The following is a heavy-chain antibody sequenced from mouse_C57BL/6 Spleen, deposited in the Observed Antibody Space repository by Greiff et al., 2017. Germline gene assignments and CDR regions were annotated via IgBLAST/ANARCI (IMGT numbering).Heavy chain of an antibody. CDR1: GYTFTSYW. CDR2: IGPNSGGT. J-gene: IGHJ4*01. Sequence: QVQLQQPGAELVKPGASVKLSCKASGYTFTSYWMHWVRQRPGRGLEWVGRIGPNSGGTKYNEKVTSKATLTVDKPSSTPYMQLRSLTSENSAVNYSASGWLLHARDYWGQGTSVTVSS. CDR3: ASGWLLHARDY. V-gene: IGHV1-72*01. D-gene: IGHD2-3*01.